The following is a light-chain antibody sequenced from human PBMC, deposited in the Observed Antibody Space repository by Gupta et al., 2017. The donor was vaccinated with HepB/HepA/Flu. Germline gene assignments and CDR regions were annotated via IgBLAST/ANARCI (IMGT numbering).Light chain of an antibody. Sequence: SSALTQPPSVSVSPGPTARITCSGDALPKQYGYWYQQKPGRAPLLVIYKERERPSEIPERFSGSSSGTTVTLAISGVQAEEDADYYCHSSDSSGTYAVFGGGTKLTV. CDR3: HSSDSSGTYAV. V-gene: IGLV3-25*02. J-gene: IGLJ3*02. CDR1: ALPKQY. CDR2: KER.